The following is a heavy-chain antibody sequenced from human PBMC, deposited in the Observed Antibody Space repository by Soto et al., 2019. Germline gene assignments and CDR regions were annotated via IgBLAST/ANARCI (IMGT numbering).Heavy chain of an antibody. CDR1: GGSISPYH. Sequence: PSETLSLTCIVSGGSISPYHWSWIRQPPGKGLEWIGYIYYSGSTNYNPSLNSRVTMSVDTSKNQFSLKLSSVTAADTAVYYCARGTVTTQYFDYWGQGTLVT. CDR2: IYYSGST. V-gene: IGHV4-59*01. CDR3: ARGTVTTQYFDY. D-gene: IGHD4-17*01. J-gene: IGHJ4*02.